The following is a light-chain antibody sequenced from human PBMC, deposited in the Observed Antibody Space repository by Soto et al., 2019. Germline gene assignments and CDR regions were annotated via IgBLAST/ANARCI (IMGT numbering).Light chain of an antibody. CDR1: QGISHY. CDR2: GVS. V-gene: IGKV1-39*01. Sequence: DIPLTQSPSSLSASVGDEVTITCRANQGISHYLTWYQQKPGRAPTLLIYGVSTLQSGVPSRFSGGGSGTDFTLTISNLQLEDFATYYCQQSYDAQFTFGGGTRVEIK. J-gene: IGKJ4*01. CDR3: QQSYDAQFT.